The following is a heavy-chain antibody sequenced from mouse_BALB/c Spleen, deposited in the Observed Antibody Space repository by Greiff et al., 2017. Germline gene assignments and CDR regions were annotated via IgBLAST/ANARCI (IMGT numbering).Heavy chain of an antibody. J-gene: IGHJ1*01. CDR3: AREGNYGYGYFDV. D-gene: IGHD1-1*01. Sequence: QVQLKQSGAELARPGASVKLSCKASGYTFTSYWMQWVKQRPGQGLEWIGAIYPGDGDTRYTQKFRGKATLTADKSSSTTYMQLSSLASEDSAVYYCAREGNYGYGYFDVGGAGTTVTVAS. CDR1: GYTFTSYW. V-gene: IGHV1-87*01. CDR2: IYPGDGDT.